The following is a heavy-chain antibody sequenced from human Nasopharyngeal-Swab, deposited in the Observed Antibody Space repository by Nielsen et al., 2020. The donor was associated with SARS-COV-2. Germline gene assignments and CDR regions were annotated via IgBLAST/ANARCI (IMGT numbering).Heavy chain of an antibody. CDR1: GGSFSGYY. CDR3: ARGPSAVAFDP. V-gene: IGHV4-34*01. J-gene: IGHJ5*02. D-gene: IGHD6-13*01. CDR2: INHSGST. Sequence: SETLSLTCAVYGGSFSGYYWSWIRQPPGKGLEWIGEINHSGSTNYNPSLKSRVTISVDPSKNQFSLKLSSVTAADTAVYYCARGPSAVAFDPWGQGTLVTVSS.